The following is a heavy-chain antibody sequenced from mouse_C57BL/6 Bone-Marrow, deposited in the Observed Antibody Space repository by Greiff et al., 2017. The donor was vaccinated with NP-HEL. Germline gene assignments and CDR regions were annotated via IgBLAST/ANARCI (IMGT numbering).Heavy chain of an antibody. Sequence: VQLQESGPGLVQPSQSLSITCTVSGFSLTSYGVHWVRQSPGKGLEWLGVIWSGGSTDYNAAFISRLSISKDNSKSQVFFKMNSLQADDTAIYDCATYGNYVWFAYWGQGTLVTVSA. V-gene: IGHV2-2*01. D-gene: IGHD2-1*01. J-gene: IGHJ3*01. CDR3: ATYGNYVWFAY. CDR1: GFSLTSYG. CDR2: IWSGGST.